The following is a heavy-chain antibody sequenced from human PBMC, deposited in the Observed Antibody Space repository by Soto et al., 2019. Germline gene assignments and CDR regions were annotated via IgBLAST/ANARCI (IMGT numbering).Heavy chain of an antibody. CDR2: IWNDGSQK. J-gene: IGHJ2*01. Sequence: VQLVESGGGVVQPGRSLRLSCEASGFVYSHYAMHWVRQAPGKGPEWVALIWNDGSQKNYVDSVKGRFTISRDTSKNTLTLQMNSLRADDTAMYFCVRGIPSQYSSTWLYWHFDLWGPGTLVTVSS. CDR1: GFVYSHYA. V-gene: IGHV3-33*01. CDR3: VRGIPSQYSSTWLYWHFDL. D-gene: IGHD6-13*01.